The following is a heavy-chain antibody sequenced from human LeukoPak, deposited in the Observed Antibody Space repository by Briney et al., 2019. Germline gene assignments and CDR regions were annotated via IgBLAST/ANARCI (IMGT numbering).Heavy chain of an antibody. CDR2: ISSSSTI. J-gene: IGHJ4*02. V-gene: IGHV3-48*04. CDR3: ARGGVYSSGWYGGDY. D-gene: IGHD6-19*01. CDR1: GFTFSSYS. Sequence: GGSLRLSCAASGFTFSSYSMNWVRQAPGKGLEWVSYISSSSTIYYADSVKGRFTISRDNAKNSLYLQMNSLRAEDTAVYYCARGGVYSSGWYGGDYWGQGTLVTVSS.